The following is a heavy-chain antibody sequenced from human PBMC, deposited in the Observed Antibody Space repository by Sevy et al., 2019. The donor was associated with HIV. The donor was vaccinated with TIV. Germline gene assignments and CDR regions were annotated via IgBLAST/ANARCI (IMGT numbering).Heavy chain of an antibody. V-gene: IGHV3-30*03. CDR1: GINFRNSI. D-gene: IGHD1-26*01. J-gene: IGHJ5*02. CDR2: MSFDGSIQ. CDR3: AREGETSGHAGAFDI. Sequence: GGSLRVSCSASGINFRNSIFHWVRQAPGKGLEWVALMSFDGSIQYFGDSEMGRLTISRDDSKNTFYLQVNSLRVEDTAEYYCAREGETSGHAGAFDIRGQGTMVTVSS.